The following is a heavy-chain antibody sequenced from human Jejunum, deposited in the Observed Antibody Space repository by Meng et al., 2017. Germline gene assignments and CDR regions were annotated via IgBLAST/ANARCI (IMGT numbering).Heavy chain of an antibody. V-gene: IGHV3-23*01. CDR1: GFSFSSYA. D-gene: IGHD1-1*01. CDR2: ISVTGDYT. CDR3: ARDRTGLDY. Sequence: GGSLRLSCVVSGFSFSSYAMSWVRQAPGKGLEWVSAISVTGDYTYYADSVKGRFTISRDSSKNTLFLQMSSLRAEDTAVYYCARDRTGLDYWGQGTLVTVSS. J-gene: IGHJ4*02.